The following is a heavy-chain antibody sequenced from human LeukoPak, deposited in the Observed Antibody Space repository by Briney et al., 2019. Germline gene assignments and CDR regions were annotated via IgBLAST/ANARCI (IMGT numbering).Heavy chain of an antibody. V-gene: IGHV1-18*01. Sequence: ASVKVSCKASGYTFTSYGISWVRQAPGQGLEWMGWISAYNGNTNYAQKLQGRVTMTTDTSTSTAYMELRSLRSDDTAVYYCARDQYDFWSGYSGDAFDIWGQGTMVTVS. CDR2: ISAYNGNT. CDR3: ARDQYDFWSGYSGDAFDI. D-gene: IGHD3-3*01. J-gene: IGHJ3*02. CDR1: GYTFTSYG.